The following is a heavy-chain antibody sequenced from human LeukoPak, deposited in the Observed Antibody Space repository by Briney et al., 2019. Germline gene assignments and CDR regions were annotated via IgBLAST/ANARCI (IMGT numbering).Heavy chain of an antibody. CDR1: ARSFSDYY. J-gene: IGHJ4*02. Sequence: PSETLSLTCAVYARSFSDYYWAWLRQPPGQGLEWIGEISHNGVNNYNPSLKRRVTLSLDTSMNHVSLRLTSVTAADTGVYYCARGFLAHFYGSSSHDYWGQGTLVSVSS. V-gene: IGHV4-34*01. CDR3: ARGFLAHFYGSSSHDY. CDR2: ISHNGVN. D-gene: IGHD3-10*01.